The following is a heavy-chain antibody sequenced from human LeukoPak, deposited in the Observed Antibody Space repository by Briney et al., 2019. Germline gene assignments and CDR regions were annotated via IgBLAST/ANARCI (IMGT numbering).Heavy chain of an antibody. Sequence: GGSLRLSCAASGFTFSDYWMSWVRQAPGKGLEWVANIKQDGSEKYYVDSVKGRFSISRDNAKNSLYLQMHSLRAEDTAVYYCARAGSSTSSYDAFDIWGQGTMVTVSS. CDR1: GFTFSDYW. J-gene: IGHJ3*02. CDR3: ARAGSSTSSYDAFDI. D-gene: IGHD2-2*01. CDR2: IKQDGSEK. V-gene: IGHV3-7*01.